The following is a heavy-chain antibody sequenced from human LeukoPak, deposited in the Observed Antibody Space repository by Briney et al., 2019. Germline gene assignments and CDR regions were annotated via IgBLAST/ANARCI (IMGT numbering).Heavy chain of an antibody. D-gene: IGHD5-24*01. CDR3: ARDTLRRDGYNFFDY. CDR1: GFTFSSYA. J-gene: IGHJ4*02. Sequence: PGGSLRLSCAASGFTFSSYAMHRVRQAPGKGLEWVAVISYDGSNKYYADSVKGRFTISRDNSKNTLYLQMNSLRAEDTAVYYCARDTLRRDGYNFFDYWGQGTLVTVSS. CDR2: ISYDGSNK. V-gene: IGHV3-30*04.